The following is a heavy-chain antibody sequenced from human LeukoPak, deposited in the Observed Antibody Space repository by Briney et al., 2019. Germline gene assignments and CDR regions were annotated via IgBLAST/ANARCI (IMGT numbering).Heavy chain of an antibody. J-gene: IGHJ6*03. CDR3: ARYSSGRSAYYYYMDV. D-gene: IGHD6-19*01. CDR1: GYTFTSYY. CDR2: INPSGGST. Sequence: ASVKVSCKASGYTFTSYYMHWVRQAPGQGLEWMGIINPSGGSTSYAQKFQGRVTMTRGTSTSTVYMELSSLRSEDTAVYYCARYSSGRSAYYYYMDVWGKGTTVTVSS. V-gene: IGHV1-46*01.